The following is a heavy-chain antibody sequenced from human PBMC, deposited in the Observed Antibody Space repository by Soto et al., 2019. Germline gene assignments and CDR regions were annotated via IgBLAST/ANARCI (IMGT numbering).Heavy chain of an antibody. CDR2: ISGSGGST. J-gene: IGHJ6*02. CDR1: GFTFSSYA. CDR3: AKALRSRGYYRERYYYGMDV. V-gene: IGHV3-23*01. D-gene: IGHD3-22*01. Sequence: EVQLLESGGGLVQPGGSLRLSCAASGFTFSSYAMSWVRQAPGKGLEWVSAISGSGGSTYYADSVKGRFTISRDNSKNTLYRQMNSLRAEDTAVYYCAKALRSRGYYRERYYYGMDVWGQGTTVTVSS.